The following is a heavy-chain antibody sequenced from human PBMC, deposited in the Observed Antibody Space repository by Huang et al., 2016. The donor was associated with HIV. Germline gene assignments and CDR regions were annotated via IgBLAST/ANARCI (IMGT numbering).Heavy chain of an antibody. V-gene: IGHV4-39*01. Sequence: QLQLQESGPGQVKPSETLSLTCTVSGDFISSTNYYWGWIRQSPGKGLEWVGSVYQSGITNYNPSLKSRVTLSGDTSRNQFSLRLNSVTAADTAVYYCASQHIGAAATWFWGRGTQVAVSS. CDR1: GDFISSTNYY. CDR3: ASQHIGAAATWF. J-gene: IGHJ4*02. CDR2: VYQSGIT. D-gene: IGHD6-13*01.